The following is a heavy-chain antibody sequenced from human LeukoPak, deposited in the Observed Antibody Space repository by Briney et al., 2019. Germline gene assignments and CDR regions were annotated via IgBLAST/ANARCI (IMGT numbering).Heavy chain of an antibody. Sequence: SQTLSLTCTVSGGSISSGGYDWSWIRQHPGKGLEWIGYIYYSGSTYYNPSLKSRVTISVDTSKNQFSLKLSSVTAADTAVYYCARGGDTFRDYWGQGTLVTVSS. V-gene: IGHV4-31*03. CDR1: GGSISSGGYD. CDR3: ARGGDTFRDY. D-gene: IGHD1-26*01. J-gene: IGHJ4*02. CDR2: IYYSGST.